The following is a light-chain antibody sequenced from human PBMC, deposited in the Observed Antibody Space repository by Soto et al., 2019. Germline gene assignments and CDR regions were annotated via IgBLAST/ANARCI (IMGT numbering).Light chain of an antibody. CDR3: QQYGSSWT. CDR1: QSVSSSY. J-gene: IGKJ1*01. CDR2: GTS. V-gene: IGKV3-20*01. Sequence: EIVLTQSPGTLSLSPGERATLSCRASQSVSSSYLAWDQQKPGQAPRLLIYGTSTRTTGIPDRFSGSGSGTAFTLTISRLEPDDYAEYYCQQYGSSWTFGQGTKVEIK.